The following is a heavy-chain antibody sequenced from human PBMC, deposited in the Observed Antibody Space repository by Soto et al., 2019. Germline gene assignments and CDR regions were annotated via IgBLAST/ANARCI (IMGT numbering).Heavy chain of an antibody. J-gene: IGHJ6*02. Sequence: GGSLRLSCAASGFTFSSYPVSWVRQAPGKGQEWVTAISGSGGSTYYADSVKGRFTISRDNSKNTLYLQMNSLRAEDTAVYYCAKERPEQQLARDHYYYYGMDVWGQGTTVTVSS. CDR3: AKERPEQQLARDHYYYYGMDV. D-gene: IGHD6-13*01. V-gene: IGHV3-23*01. CDR2: ISGSGGST. CDR1: GFTFSSYP.